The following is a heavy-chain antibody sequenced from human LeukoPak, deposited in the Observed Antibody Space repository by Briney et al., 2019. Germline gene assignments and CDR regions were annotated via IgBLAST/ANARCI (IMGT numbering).Heavy chain of an antibody. CDR2: IYYTGST. D-gene: IGHD1-14*01. J-gene: IGHJ3*02. CDR3: ACPGGDAFDI. Sequence: SETLSLTCTVSGGSISSYYCTWIRQSPGKGLEWIGYIYYTGSTNYNPSLKSRVTISVDTSKNQFSLKLSSVTAADTAVYYCACPGGDAFDIWGQGTMVTVSS. CDR1: GGSISSYY. V-gene: IGHV4-59*01.